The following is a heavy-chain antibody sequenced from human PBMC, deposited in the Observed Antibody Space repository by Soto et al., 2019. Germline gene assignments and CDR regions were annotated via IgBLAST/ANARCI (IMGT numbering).Heavy chain of an antibody. V-gene: IGHV5-51*01. CDR1: GYSFTSYW. J-gene: IGHJ3*02. CDR3: ARHVRGDIPKGGAFDI. CDR2: IYPGDSDT. Sequence: GESLKISCKGSGYSFTSYWIGWVRQMPGKGLEWMGIIYPGDSDTRYSPSFQGQVTISADKSISTAYLQWSSLKASDTAMYYCARHVRGDIPKGGAFDIWGQGTMVTVSS. D-gene: IGHD2-15*01.